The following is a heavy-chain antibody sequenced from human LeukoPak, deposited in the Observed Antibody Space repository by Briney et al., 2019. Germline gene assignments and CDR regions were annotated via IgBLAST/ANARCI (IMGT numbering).Heavy chain of an antibody. J-gene: IGHJ4*02. Sequence: PGGSLRLSCETSGFTFSSYSMHWARQAPGKGLEWVSSISSSSSYIYYADSVKGRFTISRDNAKNSLYLQMNSLRAEDTAVYYCARVVIVDTAMVDYWGQGTLVTVSS. CDR3: ARVVIVDTAMVDY. D-gene: IGHD5-18*01. V-gene: IGHV3-21*01. CDR1: GFTFSSYS. CDR2: ISSSSSYI.